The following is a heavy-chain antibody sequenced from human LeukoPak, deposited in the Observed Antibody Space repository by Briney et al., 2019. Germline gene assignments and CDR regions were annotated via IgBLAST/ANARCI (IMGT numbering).Heavy chain of an antibody. CDR2: ISGSGGST. Sequence: GGSLRLSCAASGFTFSSYAMSWVRQAPGKGLEWVSIISGSGGSTNYANSVKGRFTISRDNSKNTLYLQMNSLRAEDTAVYYCARDASIYGSGSYRYYFDYWGQGTLVTVSS. CDR1: GFTFSSYA. V-gene: IGHV3-23*01. D-gene: IGHD3-10*01. CDR3: ARDASIYGSGSYRYYFDY. J-gene: IGHJ4*02.